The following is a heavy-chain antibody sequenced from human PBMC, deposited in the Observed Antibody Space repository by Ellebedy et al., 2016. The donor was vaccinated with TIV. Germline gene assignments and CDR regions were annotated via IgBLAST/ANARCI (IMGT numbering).Heavy chain of an antibody. CDR1: GGTFSSYA. D-gene: IGHD5-24*01. CDR2: IIPILGIA. Sequence: AASVKVSCKASGGTFSSYAISWVRQAPGQGLEWMGRIIPILGIANYAQKFQGRVTITADKSTSTAYMELSSLRSEDTAVYYCARGFMGDGYNWEEYPFDYWGQGTLVTVSS. CDR3: ARGFMGDGYNWEEYPFDY. J-gene: IGHJ4*02. V-gene: IGHV1-69*04.